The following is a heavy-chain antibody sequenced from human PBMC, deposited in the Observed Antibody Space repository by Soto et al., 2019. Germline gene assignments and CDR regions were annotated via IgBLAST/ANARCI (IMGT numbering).Heavy chain of an antibody. CDR3: AREGGLRYFDWFKFSLLYFDY. Sequence: QVQLQQWGAGLLKPSETLSLTCAVYGGSFSGYYWSWIRQPPGKGLEWIGEINHSGSTNYNPSLKSRVTKSVDTSKNQFSLKLSSVTAADTAVYYCAREGGLRYFDWFKFSLLYFDYWGQGTLVTVSS. D-gene: IGHD3-9*01. J-gene: IGHJ4*02. CDR2: INHSGST. V-gene: IGHV4-34*01. CDR1: GGSFSGYY.